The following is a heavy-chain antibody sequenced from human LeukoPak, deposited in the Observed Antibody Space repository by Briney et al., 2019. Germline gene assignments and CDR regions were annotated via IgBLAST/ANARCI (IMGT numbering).Heavy chain of an antibody. CDR3: AKERKSFDSGGGFDY. Sequence: PGRSLRLSCAASGFTFSSYGMHWVRQAPGRGLEWVAVISYDGSNKYYADSVKGRFTISRDNSKNTLYLQMNSLRAEDTAVYYCAKERKSFDSGGGFDYWGQGTLVTVSS. D-gene: IGHD1-26*01. J-gene: IGHJ4*02. V-gene: IGHV3-30*18. CDR2: ISYDGSNK. CDR1: GFTFSSYG.